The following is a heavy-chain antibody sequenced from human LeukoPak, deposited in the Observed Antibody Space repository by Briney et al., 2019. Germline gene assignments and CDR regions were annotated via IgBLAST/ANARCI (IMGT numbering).Heavy chain of an antibody. CDR2: IKSETDGGAT. Sequence: MTGGSLRLSCVASGFTFSSYSMNWVRQAPGKGLEWPGRIKSETDGGATDYAAPVKGTLTISRDDSKNTLYLQMNSLKAEDTAVYYCTTDPRNRYYFDYWGQGTLVTVS. V-gene: IGHV3-15*01. CDR1: GFTFSSYS. CDR3: TTDPRNRYYFDY. D-gene: IGHD1-14*01. J-gene: IGHJ4*02.